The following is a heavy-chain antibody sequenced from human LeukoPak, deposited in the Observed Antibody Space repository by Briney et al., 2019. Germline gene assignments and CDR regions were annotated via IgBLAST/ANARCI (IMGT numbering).Heavy chain of an antibody. CDR3: AELGITMIGDV. D-gene: IGHD3-10*02. J-gene: IGHJ6*04. Sequence: GGSLRLSCAASGFTFSSYEMNWVRQAPGKGLEWVSYISSSGSTIYYADSVKGRFTISRDNAKNSLYLQMHSLRAEDTAVYYCAELGITMIGDVWGKGTTVTISS. V-gene: IGHV3-48*03. CDR1: GFTFSSYE. CDR2: ISSSGSTI.